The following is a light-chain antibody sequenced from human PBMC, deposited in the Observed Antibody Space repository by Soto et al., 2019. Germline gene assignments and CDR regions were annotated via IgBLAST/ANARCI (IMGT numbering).Light chain of an antibody. CDR2: DAS. CDR3: LQYDNLLFT. CDR1: QDISTY. V-gene: IGKV1-33*01. Sequence: DIQMTQSPSSLSASVGDRVTISCQASQDISTYLNWYQQKPGKATKLLIYDASNLETGVPSRFSGSGSGTDFTFTISSLQHEDIATYYCLQYDNLLFTFGPGTKVDIK. J-gene: IGKJ3*01.